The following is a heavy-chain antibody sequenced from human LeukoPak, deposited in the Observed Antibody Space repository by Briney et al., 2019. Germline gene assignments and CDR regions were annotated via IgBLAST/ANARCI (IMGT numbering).Heavy chain of an antibody. CDR1: GITLSNYG. V-gene: IGHV3-23*01. Sequence: GGSLRLSCAVSGITLSNYGMSWVRQAPGKGLEWVAGISGSGGRTSYADSVKGRFTISRDNSKNTLYLQMNSLRAEDTAVYYCAREPATAIPRKMAVNSYFDYWGQGTLVTVSS. CDR2: ISGSGGRT. D-gene: IGHD2-2*02. J-gene: IGHJ4*02. CDR3: AREPATAIPRKMAVNSYFDY.